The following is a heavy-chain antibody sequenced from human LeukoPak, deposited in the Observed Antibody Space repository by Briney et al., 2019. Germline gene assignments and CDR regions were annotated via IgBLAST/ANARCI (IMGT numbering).Heavy chain of an antibody. CDR2: INHSGST. Sequence: SETLSVTCAVYGGSFSGYYWSWIRQPPGKGLEWIGEINHSGSTNYNPSLKSRVTISVDTSKNQFSLKLSSVTAADTAVYYCARGRVPAAITANWFDPWGQGTLVTVSS. D-gene: IGHD2-2*02. V-gene: IGHV4-34*01. J-gene: IGHJ5*02. CDR1: GGSFSGYY. CDR3: ARGRVPAAITANWFDP.